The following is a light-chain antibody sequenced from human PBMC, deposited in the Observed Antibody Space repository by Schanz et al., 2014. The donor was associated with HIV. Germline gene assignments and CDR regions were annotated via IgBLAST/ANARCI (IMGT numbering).Light chain of an antibody. CDR1: TSDIGAGYD. CDR2: ANN. J-gene: IGLJ3*02. CDR3: QSYDSSLSGRV. Sequence: QSVLTQPPSVSGAPGQRVTISCTGSTSDIGAGYDVHWYQLLPGAAPKLLIYANNNRPSWVPDRFSGSQSGSSASLAISGLQAEDEADYYCQSYDSSLSGRVFGGGTKLTVL. V-gene: IGLV1-40*01.